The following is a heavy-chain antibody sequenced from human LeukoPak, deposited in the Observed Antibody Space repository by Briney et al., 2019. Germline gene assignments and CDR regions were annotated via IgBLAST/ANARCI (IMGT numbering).Heavy chain of an antibody. J-gene: IGHJ6*02. V-gene: IGHV1-2*02. CDR2: INPNNGGT. Sequence: ASVKVSCKASGYTFTGYYMHWVRQAPGQGLEWMGWINPNNGGTNYAQKFQGRVTMTRDTSISTAYMELSRLRSDDTAVYYCARDPEEYCGGVCYGYGMDVWGQGTTVTVSS. CDR1: GYTFTGYY. D-gene: IGHD2-21*02. CDR3: ARDPEEYCGGVCYGYGMDV.